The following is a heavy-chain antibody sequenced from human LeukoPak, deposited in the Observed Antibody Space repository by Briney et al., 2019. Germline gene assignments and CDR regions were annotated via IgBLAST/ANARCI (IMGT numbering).Heavy chain of an antibody. CDR1: GASISSGDYF. J-gene: IGHJ5*02. Sequence: SQTLSLTCTVYGASISSGDYFWRWLRQPPGKGLQWIAYMYYSGSSYHNPALKSRVTMSADTSKNQLSLKLSSVTAADTAVYYCARPYYYDSRIDPWGQGSLVTVSS. CDR3: ARPYYYDSRIDP. CDR2: MYYSGSS. V-gene: IGHV4-30-4*01. D-gene: IGHD3-22*01.